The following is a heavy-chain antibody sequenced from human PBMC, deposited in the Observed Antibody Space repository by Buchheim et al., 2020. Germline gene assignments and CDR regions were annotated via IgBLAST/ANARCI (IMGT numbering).Heavy chain of an antibody. CDR3: ARDIYDSGYDY. J-gene: IGHJ4*02. CDR2: ISYDGSNK. D-gene: IGHD3-22*01. Sequence: QVQLVESGGGVVQPGRSLRLSCAASGFTFSSYAMHWVRQAPGKGLEWVAVISYDGSNKYYADSVKGRFTISRDNSKNTRYLQMNSLRAEDTAVYYCARDIYDSGYDYWGQGTL. CDR1: GFTFSSYA. V-gene: IGHV3-30-3*01.